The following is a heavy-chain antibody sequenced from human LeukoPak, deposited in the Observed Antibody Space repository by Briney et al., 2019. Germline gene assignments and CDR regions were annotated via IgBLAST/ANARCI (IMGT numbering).Heavy chain of an antibody. CDR2: IYYSGST. J-gene: IGHJ4*02. Sequence: SETLSLTCTVSGGSISSGDYYWSWIRQPPGKGLEWIGYIYYSGSTYYNPSLKSRVTISVDTSKNQFSLKLSSVTAADTAVYYCARCRTEGNCLLDYWGQGTLVTVSS. D-gene: IGHD2-15*01. V-gene: IGHV4-30-4*01. CDR1: GGSISSGDYY. CDR3: ARCRTEGNCLLDY.